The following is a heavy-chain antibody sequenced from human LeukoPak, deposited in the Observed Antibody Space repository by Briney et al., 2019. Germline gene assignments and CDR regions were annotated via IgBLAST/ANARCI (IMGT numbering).Heavy chain of an antibody. D-gene: IGHD6-19*01. CDR3: ARSLGEAGTFDY. Sequence: SVKVSCKASGGTFSSYTIIWVRQAPGQGLEWMGRIIPILGIANYAQKFQGRVTITADESTSTAYMELSSLRSEDTAVYYCARSLGEAGTFDYWGQGTLVTVSS. CDR1: GGTFSSYT. J-gene: IGHJ4*02. V-gene: IGHV1-69*02. CDR2: IIPILGIA.